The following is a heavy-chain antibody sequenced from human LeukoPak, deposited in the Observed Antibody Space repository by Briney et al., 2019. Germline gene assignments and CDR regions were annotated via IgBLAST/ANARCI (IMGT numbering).Heavy chain of an antibody. CDR1: GFTFDDYA. V-gene: IGHV3-9*01. J-gene: IGHJ1*01. D-gene: IGHD6-19*01. CDR3: VKDLAVAGPPEYFQH. Sequence: GGSLRLSCAASGFTFDDYAMHWVRQAPGKGLEWVSGISWNSGSIGYADSVKGRFTISRDNAKNSLYLQMNSLRAEDTAVYYCVKDLAVAGPPEYFQHWGQGTWSPSPQ. CDR2: ISWNSGSI.